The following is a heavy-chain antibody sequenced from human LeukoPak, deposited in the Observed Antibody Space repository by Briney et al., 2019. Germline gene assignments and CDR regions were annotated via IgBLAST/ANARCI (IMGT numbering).Heavy chain of an antibody. CDR2: MNPNSGNT. J-gene: IGHJ4*02. Sequence: ASVTVSCKASGYTFTSYDINWVRQATGQGLEWMGWMNPNSGNTGYAQKFQGRVTMTRNTSISTAYMELSSLRSEDTAVYYCARGARRVVRGVISYYFDCWGQGTLVTVSS. CDR1: GYTFTSYD. D-gene: IGHD3-10*01. CDR3: ARGARRVVRGVISYYFDC. V-gene: IGHV1-8*01.